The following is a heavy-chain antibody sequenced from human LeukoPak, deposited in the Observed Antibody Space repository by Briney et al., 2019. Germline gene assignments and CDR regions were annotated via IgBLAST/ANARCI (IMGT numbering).Heavy chain of an antibody. V-gene: IGHV3-66*01. Sequence: GGSLRLSCAASGFTVSSNYMSWVRQAPGKGLEWVSVIYSGGGTYYADAVKGRFTISRDNSKNTLYLQMNSLRAGDTAVYYCARDHYVDAFDIWGQGTMVTVSS. CDR2: IYSGGGT. D-gene: IGHD3-16*01. CDR1: GFTVSSNY. CDR3: ARDHYVDAFDI. J-gene: IGHJ3*02.